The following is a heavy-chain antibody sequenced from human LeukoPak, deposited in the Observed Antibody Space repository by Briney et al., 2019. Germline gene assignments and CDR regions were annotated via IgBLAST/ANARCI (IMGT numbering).Heavy chain of an antibody. CDR3: ARVPSPSGSGTTWGFDY. CDR2: IYYSGST. D-gene: IGHD1-1*01. Sequence: KSSETLSLTCTVSGGSISSGGYYWSWIRQHPGKGLEWIGYIYYSGSTYYNPSLKSRVTISVDTSKNQFSLKLSSVTAADTAVYYCARVPSPSGSGTTWGFDYWGQGTLVTVSS. V-gene: IGHV4-31*03. J-gene: IGHJ4*02. CDR1: GGSISSGGYY.